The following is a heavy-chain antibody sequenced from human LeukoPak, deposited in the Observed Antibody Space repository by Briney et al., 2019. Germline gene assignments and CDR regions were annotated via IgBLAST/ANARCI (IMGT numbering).Heavy chain of an antibody. D-gene: IGHD6-13*01. J-gene: IGHJ4*02. Sequence: SETLSLTCAVSSGSLNNYYWSWIRQPPGKRREWIGFVHHSGTTNYKSSLKRRVNVSLDTSKKQFSLKLSSVTAADTAVYYGARGYSSSWNYFDYWGQGTLVTVSS. CDR2: VHHSGTT. V-gene: IGHV4-59*01. CDR1: SGSLNNYY. CDR3: ARGYSSSWNYFDY.